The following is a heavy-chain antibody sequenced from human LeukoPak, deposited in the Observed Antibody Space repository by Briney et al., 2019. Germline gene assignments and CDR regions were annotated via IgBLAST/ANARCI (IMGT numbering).Heavy chain of an antibody. CDR1: GGSINSYY. CDR3: ARGAWDDILTPFDY. J-gene: IGHJ4*02. CDR2: IYYSGST. Sequence: SETLSLTCTVSGGSINSYYWSWIRQPPGKGLEWIGYIYYSGSTNYNPSLKSRVTISVDTSKNQFSLKLSSVTAADTAVYYCARGAWDDILTPFDYGGQGTLVTVSS. V-gene: IGHV4-59*01. D-gene: IGHD3-9*01.